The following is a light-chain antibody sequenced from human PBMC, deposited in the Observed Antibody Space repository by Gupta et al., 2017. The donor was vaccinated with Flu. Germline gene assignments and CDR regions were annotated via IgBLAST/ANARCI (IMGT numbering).Light chain of an antibody. CDR1: STNIGINY. CDR3: AAWDDGLSGQAYV. V-gene: IGLV1-47*01. CDR2: RDN. Sequence: TISFSASSTNIGINYGHCYQQFPGTAPKLLFYRDNHRSLGARDRFSASKSGTSASLAINGLRSEDEADYYCAAWDDGLSGQAYVFGTGTTVTVL. J-gene: IGLJ1*01.